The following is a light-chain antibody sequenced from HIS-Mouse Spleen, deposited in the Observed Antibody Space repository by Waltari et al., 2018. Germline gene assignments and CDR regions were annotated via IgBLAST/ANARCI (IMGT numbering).Light chain of an antibody. CDR1: SRDGGGYNY. CDR2: DVS. V-gene: IGLV2-14*03. Sequence: QSALTQPASVSGSPGQSITISCTGTSRDGGGYNYVSWYQQPPGKTAKLIIYDVSNRPSGVSNRFSGSKSGNTASLTISGLQAEDEADYYCSSYTSSSTVVFGGGTKLTVL. J-gene: IGLJ2*01. CDR3: SSYTSSSTVV.